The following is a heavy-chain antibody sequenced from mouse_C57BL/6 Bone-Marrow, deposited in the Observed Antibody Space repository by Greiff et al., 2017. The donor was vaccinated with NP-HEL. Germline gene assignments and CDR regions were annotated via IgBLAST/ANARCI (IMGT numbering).Heavy chain of an antibody. V-gene: IGHV5-4*01. D-gene: IGHD6-1*01. J-gene: IGHJ2*01. CDR1: GFTFSSYA. CDR2: MSDGGSYP. Sequence: EVKVEESGGGLVNPGGSLKLPCAASGFTFSSYAMSWVRPPPDKRLEWVATMSDGGSYPYYTDNVEGRFTLSRDNAKNNLYLQMSQLKSEDTAMYYCARDCLPDYYWGQGTTLPVSS. CDR3: ARDCLPDYY.